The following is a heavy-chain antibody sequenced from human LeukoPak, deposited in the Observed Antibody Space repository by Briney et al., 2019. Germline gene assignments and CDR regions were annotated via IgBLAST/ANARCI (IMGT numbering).Heavy chain of an antibody. CDR3: ASVPDTGWYFDL. CDR2: IIPILGIA. Sequence: GASVKVSCKASGGTFSSYVISWVRQAPGQGLEWMGRIIPILGIANYAQKFQGRVTITADKSTSTAYMELSSLRSEDTAVYYCASVPDTGWYFDLWGRGTLVAVSS. J-gene: IGHJ2*01. D-gene: IGHD1-14*01. V-gene: IGHV1-69*04. CDR1: GGTFSSYV.